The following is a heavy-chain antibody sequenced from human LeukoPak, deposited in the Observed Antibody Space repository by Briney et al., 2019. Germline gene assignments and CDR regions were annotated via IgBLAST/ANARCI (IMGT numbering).Heavy chain of an antibody. CDR3: ARSTRRDYFDY. V-gene: IGHV3-7*01. J-gene: IGHJ4*02. CDR2: IKQDGSEK. Sequence: GGSLRLSCAASGFTFSSYWMSWVRQAPGKGLEWVANIKQDGSEKYYVDSVKGRFTISRDNAKNSPYLQMNSLRAEDTAVYYCARSTRRDYFDYWGQGTLVTVSS. D-gene: IGHD5/OR15-5a*01. CDR1: GFTFSSYW.